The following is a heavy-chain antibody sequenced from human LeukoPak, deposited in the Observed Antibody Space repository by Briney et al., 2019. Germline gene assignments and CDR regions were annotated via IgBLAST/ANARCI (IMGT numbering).Heavy chain of an antibody. V-gene: IGHV4-34*01. CDR3: ARGGRGYSYGGKDY. D-gene: IGHD5-18*01. CDR2: ITHSGST. Sequence: SETLSLSCAVYGGSFSGYYWSWIRQPPGKGLEWIGEITHSGSTNYNPSLKSRVTISVDTSKNQFSLKLSSVTAADTAVYYCARGGRGYSYGGKDYWGQGTLVTVSS. J-gene: IGHJ4*02. CDR1: GGSFSGYY.